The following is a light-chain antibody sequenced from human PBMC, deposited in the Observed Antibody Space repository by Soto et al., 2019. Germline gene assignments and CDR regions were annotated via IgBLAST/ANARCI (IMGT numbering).Light chain of an antibody. J-gene: IGKJ1*01. CDR2: KAS. CDR1: QSISQW. V-gene: IGKV1-5*03. CDR3: QQYNSYSRT. Sequence: DIQMTQSPSTLSASVGDRVAITCRASQSISQWLAWYQQKPGKAPKLLIYKASTLQSGVPSRFSGSGAGTEFTLTISSLQPDDFATYYCQQYNSYSRTFGQGTKVEIK.